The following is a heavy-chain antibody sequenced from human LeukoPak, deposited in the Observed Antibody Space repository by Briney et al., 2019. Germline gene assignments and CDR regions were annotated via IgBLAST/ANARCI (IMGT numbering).Heavy chain of an antibody. J-gene: IGHJ4*02. CDR2: ISPNSTYT. CDR1: GFTFNDYY. CDR3: ARVSGSGSYYPDY. Sequence: PGGPLRLSFEASGFTFNDYYMSWFRQAPGKGLDWVSYISPNSTYTNYADSVKGRFTISRDNAKNSLYLQMNSLRAEDKAVYYCARVSGSGSYYPDYWGQGTLVTVSS. D-gene: IGHD3-10*01. V-gene: IGHV3-11*05.